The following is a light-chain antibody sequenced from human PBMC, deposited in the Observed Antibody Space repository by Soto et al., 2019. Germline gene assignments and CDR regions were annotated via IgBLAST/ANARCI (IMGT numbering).Light chain of an antibody. V-gene: IGKV1-39*01. CDR1: HSISNF. J-gene: IGKJ4*01. Sequence: DIQMTQSPSSLSAPVGDRVTISCRASHSISNFLNWYQQKPGKAPQLLIYAASRLHSGVPPRFSGSGAGTDFTLTISSLQPEDFATYFCQQSYTTVRSFGGGTKVDIK. CDR2: AAS. CDR3: QQSYTTVRS.